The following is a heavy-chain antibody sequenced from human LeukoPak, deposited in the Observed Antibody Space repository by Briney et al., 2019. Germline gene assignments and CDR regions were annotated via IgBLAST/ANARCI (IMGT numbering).Heavy chain of an antibody. CDR3: ARHAGYSDYYGMDV. CDR2: IYYSGST. V-gene: IGHV4-59*08. J-gene: IGHJ6*02. CDR1: GGSISSYY. D-gene: IGHD5-18*01. Sequence: SETLSLTCTVSGGSISSYYWSWIRQPPGKGLEWIGYIYYSGSTNYNPSLESRVTISVDTSKNQFSLKLSSVTAADTAVYYCARHAGYSDYYGMDVWGQGTTVTVSS.